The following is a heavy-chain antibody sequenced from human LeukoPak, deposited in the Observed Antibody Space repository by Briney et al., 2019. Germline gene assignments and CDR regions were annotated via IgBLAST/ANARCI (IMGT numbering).Heavy chain of an antibody. CDR2: INPNGGGT. CDR3: ARGTRVLTTVTTLRDY. J-gene: IGHJ4*02. CDR1: GYTFTGYY. V-gene: IGHV1-2*02. Sequence: ASVKVSCKASGYTFTGYYMHWVRQAPGQGLEWMGWINPNGGGTNYAQKFQGRVTMTRDTSISTAYMELSRLRSDDTAVYYCARGTRVLTTVTTLRDYWGQGTLVTVSS. D-gene: IGHD4-17*01.